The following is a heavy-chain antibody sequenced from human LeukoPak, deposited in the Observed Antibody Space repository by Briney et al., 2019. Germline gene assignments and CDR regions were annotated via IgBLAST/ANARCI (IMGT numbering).Heavy chain of an antibody. CDR2: IYYSGST. V-gene: IGHV4-59*01. D-gene: IGHD6-13*01. J-gene: IGHJ4*02. CDR1: GGSISSYY. CDR3: AGQEPGIAAAGY. Sequence: SETLSLTCTVSGGSISSYYWSWIRQPPGKGLEWIGYIYYSGSTNYNPSLKSRVTISVDTSKNQFSLKLSSVTAADTAVYYRAGQEPGIAAAGYWGQGTLVTVSS.